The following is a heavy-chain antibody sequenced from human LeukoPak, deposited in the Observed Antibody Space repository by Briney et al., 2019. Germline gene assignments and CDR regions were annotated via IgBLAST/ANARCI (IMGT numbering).Heavy chain of an antibody. D-gene: IGHD3-10*01. CDR1: GFTFSSYA. J-gene: IGHJ4*02. CDR2: ISTSSDYI. V-gene: IGHV3-21*01. Sequence: PGGSLRLSCAASGFTFSSYAMNWVRQAPGKGLEWVSSISTSSDYIYYADSVKGRFTISRDNAKNSLYLQMDSLRAEDTAVYYCAGLWFGDRPPFDHWGQGTLVTVSS. CDR3: AGLWFGDRPPFDH.